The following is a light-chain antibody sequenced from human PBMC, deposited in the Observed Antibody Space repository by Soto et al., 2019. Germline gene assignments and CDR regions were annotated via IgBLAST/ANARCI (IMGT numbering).Light chain of an antibody. CDR1: DSNIGAGYD. CDR2: GNT. J-gene: IGLJ1*01. Sequence: QSVLTQTPSVSGVPGQTITISCTGTDSNIGAGYDVHWYQHLPGRAPKLLIFGNTHRPSGVPDRFSGSKSGTSASLAITGLQPEDEADYYCQSFDNSLSGFYVFGSGTKLTVL. CDR3: QSFDNSLSGFYV. V-gene: IGLV1-40*01.